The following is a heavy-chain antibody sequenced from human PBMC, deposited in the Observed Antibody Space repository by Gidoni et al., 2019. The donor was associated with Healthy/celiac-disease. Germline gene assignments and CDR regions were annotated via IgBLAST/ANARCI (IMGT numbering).Heavy chain of an antibody. J-gene: IGHJ6*02. CDR2: IIHSGST. Sequence: QVQLQQWGAGLLKPSETLSLTCAVYGGSFSGYYWSWIRQPPGKGLEWIVEIIHSGSTNYNPSLKSRVTISVDTAKNQFSLKLSSVTAADTAVYYCARKGPSSSGYYYGYYYYGMDVWGQGTTVTVSS. CDR1: GGSFSGYY. D-gene: IGHD3-22*01. V-gene: IGHV4-34*12. CDR3: ARKGPSSSGYYYGYYYYGMDV.